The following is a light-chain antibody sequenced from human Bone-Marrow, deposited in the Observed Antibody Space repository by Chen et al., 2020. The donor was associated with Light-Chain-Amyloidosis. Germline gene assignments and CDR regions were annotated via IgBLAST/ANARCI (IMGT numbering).Light chain of an antibody. CDR1: SGSIATNY. V-gene: IGLV6-57*03. J-gene: IGLJ3*02. CDR2: EDD. CDR3: QSYQGSSQVV. Sequence: NFMLTQPHSVSESPGTTVIISCTRSSGSIATNYVQWYQQRPGSAPTTVIYEDDQRPSGVPERFSGSIDRSSNSASLTIAGLKTEDEADYYCQSYQGSSQVVFGGGTKLTVL.